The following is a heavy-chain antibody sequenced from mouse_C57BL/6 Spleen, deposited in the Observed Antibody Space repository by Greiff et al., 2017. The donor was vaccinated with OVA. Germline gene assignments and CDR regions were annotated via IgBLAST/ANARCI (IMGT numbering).Heavy chain of an antibody. CDR1: GFTFSDYG. D-gene: IGHD4-1*01. J-gene: IGHJ2*01. V-gene: IGHV5-17*01. Sequence: EVKLVESGGGLVKPGGSLKLSCAASGFTFSDYGMHWVRQAPEKGLEWVAYISSGSSTIYYADTVKGRFTISRDNAKNTLFLQMTSLRSEDTAMYYCASELGYYFDYWGQGTTRTVSS. CDR3: ASELGYYFDY. CDR2: ISSGSSTI.